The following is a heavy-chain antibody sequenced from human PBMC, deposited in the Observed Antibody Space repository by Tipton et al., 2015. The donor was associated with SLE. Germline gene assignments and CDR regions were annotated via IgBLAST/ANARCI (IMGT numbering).Heavy chain of an antibody. J-gene: IGHJ3*01. Sequence: SLRLSCAASGFTFSSRWMHWVRQAPGKGLVWVSRIIYDGSGATYADSLEGRFTISRDNAKNMVYLQMNGLRAEDTGIYYCARTIVGRPDAGDLWGRGTMVTVSS. CDR1: GFTFSSRW. CDR3: ARTIVGRPDAGDL. D-gene: IGHD2-21*01. V-gene: IGHV3-74*03. CDR2: IIYDGSGA.